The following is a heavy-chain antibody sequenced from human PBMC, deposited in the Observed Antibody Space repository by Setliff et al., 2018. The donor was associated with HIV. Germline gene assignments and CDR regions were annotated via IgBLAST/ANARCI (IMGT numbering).Heavy chain of an antibody. J-gene: IGHJ4*02. CDR2: IYTSGST. Sequence: PSETLSLTCTVSGGSISSGSYYWSWIRQPAGKGLEWIGHIYTSGSTNYNPSLKNRVTISVDTSKNQFSLKLNSVTAADTAVYYCAKDRSGGYRTFDSWGQGILVTVSS. CDR1: GGSISSGSYY. V-gene: IGHV4-61*09. CDR3: AKDRSGGYRTFDS. D-gene: IGHD1-26*01.